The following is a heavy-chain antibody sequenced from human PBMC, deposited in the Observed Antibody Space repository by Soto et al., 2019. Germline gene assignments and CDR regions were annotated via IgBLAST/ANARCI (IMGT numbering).Heavy chain of an antibody. CDR2: IWYDGSNK. Sequence: GGSLRLSCAASGFNFSSYGMHWVRQAPGKGLEWVAVIWYDGSNKYYADSVKGRFTISRDNSKNTLYLQMNSLRAEDTAVYYCARDHQYCSGGSCYQGYYYYGMDVWGQGTTVTVSS. D-gene: IGHD2-15*01. J-gene: IGHJ6*02. CDR3: ARDHQYCSGGSCYQGYYYYGMDV. V-gene: IGHV3-33*01. CDR1: GFNFSSYG.